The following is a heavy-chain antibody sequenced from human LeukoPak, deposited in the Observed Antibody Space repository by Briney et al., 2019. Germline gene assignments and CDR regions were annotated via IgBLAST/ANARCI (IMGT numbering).Heavy chain of an antibody. J-gene: IGHJ4*02. D-gene: IGHD3-22*01. CDR3: ARGGGYYYGLDY. Sequence: SETLSLTCTVSGVSNSSYYWSWIRQPPGKGLEWIGYIYYSGSTNYNPSLKSRVTISVDTSKNQFSLKLSSVTAADTAVYYCARGGGYYYGLDYWGQGTLVTVSS. CDR1: GVSNSSYY. V-gene: IGHV4-59*01. CDR2: IYYSGST.